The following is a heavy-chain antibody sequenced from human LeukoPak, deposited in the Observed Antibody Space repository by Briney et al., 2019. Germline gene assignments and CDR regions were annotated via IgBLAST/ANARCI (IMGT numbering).Heavy chain of an antibody. Sequence: AASVKVSCKASGYSFTDYYIHWVRQAPGQGPEWVGWINTDSGGTNFGQKFQGRVTMTRDTSISTAYMELSRLRSDDTARYYCARDTVTTVQRFDYWGQGTLVTVSS. CDR2: INTDSGGT. CDR3: ARDTVTTVQRFDY. D-gene: IGHD4-17*01. J-gene: IGHJ4*02. CDR1: GYSFTDYY. V-gene: IGHV1-2*02.